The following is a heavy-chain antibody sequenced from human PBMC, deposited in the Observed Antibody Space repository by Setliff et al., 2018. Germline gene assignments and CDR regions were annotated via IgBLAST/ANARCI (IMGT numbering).Heavy chain of an antibody. D-gene: IGHD6-19*01. CDR3: ARSAVAVPGQFYFDN. CDR2: ISSSSGLI. CDR1: GFTFSTYA. J-gene: IGHJ4*02. Sequence: PGGSLRLSCAASGFTFSTYAMNWLRHAPGKGLEGVSYISSSSGLIYYADSVKGRFTISRDEAKNSLYLQMNSLRTEDTAVYYCARSAVAVPGQFYFDNWGQGTQVTVSS. V-gene: IGHV3-48*01.